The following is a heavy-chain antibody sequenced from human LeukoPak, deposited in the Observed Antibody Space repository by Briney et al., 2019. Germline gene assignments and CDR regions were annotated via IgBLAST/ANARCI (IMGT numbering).Heavy chain of an antibody. Sequence: GEALEISCKGSGYSFTTYWIGWVRQMPGKGLEWMGIIYPGDSDTRYSPSFQGHVTISADKSISTAYLQWSSLKASDTAMYYCARHTYNNGWWGGDYWGQGTVVTVSS. V-gene: IGHV5-51*01. CDR1: GYSFTTYW. J-gene: IGHJ4*02. CDR2: IYPGDSDT. D-gene: IGHD6-19*01. CDR3: ARHTYNNGWWGGDY.